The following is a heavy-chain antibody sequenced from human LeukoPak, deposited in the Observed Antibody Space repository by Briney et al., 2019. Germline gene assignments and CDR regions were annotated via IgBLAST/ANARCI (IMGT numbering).Heavy chain of an antibody. D-gene: IGHD6-13*01. CDR1: GGSISSGGYY. V-gene: IGHV4-61*08. CDR3: ARGIAAAGTPFDY. Sequence: SQTLSLTCTVSGGSISSGGYYWTWIRQPPGKGLEWIGYFYYSGTTNYNPSLKSRVTISVDTSKNQFSLKLSSVTAADTALYYCARGIAAAGTPFDYWGQGTLVTVSS. CDR2: FYYSGTT. J-gene: IGHJ4*02.